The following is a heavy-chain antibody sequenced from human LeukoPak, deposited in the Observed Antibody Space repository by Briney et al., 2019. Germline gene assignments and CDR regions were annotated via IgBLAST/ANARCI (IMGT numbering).Heavy chain of an antibody. Sequence: GAAVKVSCKASGYTFTSYDITWVRQATGQGLEWMGWMNPNSGNTGYAQKFQGRVTMTRNTSISTAYMELSSLRSEDTAVYYCARSITGTGSNGNSNYWGQGTLVTVSS. V-gene: IGHV1-8*01. D-gene: IGHD1-20*01. J-gene: IGHJ4*02. CDR3: ARSITGTGSNGNSNY. CDR2: MNPNSGNT. CDR1: GYTFTSYD.